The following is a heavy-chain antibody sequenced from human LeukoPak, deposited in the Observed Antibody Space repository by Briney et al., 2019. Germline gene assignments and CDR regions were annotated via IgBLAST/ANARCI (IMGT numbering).Heavy chain of an antibody. Sequence: PGGSLRLSCAGSGFTFSSYSMNWVRQAPGKGLEWVACISSKTDYIYYADSVKGRFTISRDNAKNSLYLQMNSLIGEDTAVYYCARGSDPGDYVGYDALDIWGQGTVVAVSS. V-gene: IGHV3-21*01. J-gene: IGHJ3*02. D-gene: IGHD4-17*01. CDR2: ISSKTDYI. CDR1: GFTFSSYS. CDR3: ARGSDPGDYVGYDALDI.